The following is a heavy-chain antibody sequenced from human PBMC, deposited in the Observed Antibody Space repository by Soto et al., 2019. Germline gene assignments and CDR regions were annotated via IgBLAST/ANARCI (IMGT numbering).Heavy chain of an antibody. V-gene: IGHV1-69*13. CDR2: IIPIFGTA. J-gene: IGHJ4*02. D-gene: IGHD3-22*01. CDR3: ARDLAVLLYYDSSGYYSTLRD. Sequence: ASVKVACKASGGTFSSYAISWVRQAPGQGLEWMGGIIPIFGTANYAQKFQGRVTITADESTSTAYMELSSLGSEDTAVYYCARDLAVLLYYDSSGYYSTLRDWGEGTLVTVSS. CDR1: GGTFSSYA.